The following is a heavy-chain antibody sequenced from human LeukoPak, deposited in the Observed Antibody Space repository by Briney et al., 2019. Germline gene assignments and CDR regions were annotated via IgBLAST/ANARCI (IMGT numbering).Heavy chain of an antibody. CDR3: AREGSIYYSDSSGYLGY. D-gene: IGHD3-22*01. CDR1: GDSTSSGAYC. J-gene: IGHJ4*02. Sequence: SQTLSLTCTVSGDSTSSGAYCWSWIRQPAGKGLEWIGRIYSGGSTNYNPSLKSRVTISVDTSKNQFSLKLSSVTAADTAVYYCAREGSIYYSDSSGYLGYWGQGTLVTVSS. CDR2: IYSGGST. V-gene: IGHV4-61*02.